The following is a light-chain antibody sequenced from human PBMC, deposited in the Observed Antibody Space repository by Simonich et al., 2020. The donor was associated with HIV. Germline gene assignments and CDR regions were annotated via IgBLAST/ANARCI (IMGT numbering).Light chain of an antibody. V-gene: IGKV1-5*01. CDR3: QQSNYTPYT. Sequence: DIQMTQSPSTLSASVGDRVTITCRASQSISSWLAWYQQKPGKAPKLLLYDASTLQSAVPSRFSGSGSGSDYTLTISSLQPEDFATYYCQQSNYTPYTFGQGTKLELK. CDR2: DAS. CDR1: QSISSW. J-gene: IGKJ2*01.